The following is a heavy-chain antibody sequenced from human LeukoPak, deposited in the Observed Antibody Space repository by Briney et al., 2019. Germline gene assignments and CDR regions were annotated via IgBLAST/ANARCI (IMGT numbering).Heavy chain of an antibody. CDR2: IYHSGST. Sequence: SSETLSLTCTVSGGSISSYYWGWIRQPPGKGLEWIGSIYHSGSTYYNPSLKSRVTISVDTSKNQFSLKLSSVTAADTAVYYCARVDRDSSSWYKGVKYWGQGTLVTVSS. CDR1: GGSISSYY. J-gene: IGHJ4*02. V-gene: IGHV4-38-2*02. CDR3: ARVDRDSSSWYKGVKY. D-gene: IGHD6-13*01.